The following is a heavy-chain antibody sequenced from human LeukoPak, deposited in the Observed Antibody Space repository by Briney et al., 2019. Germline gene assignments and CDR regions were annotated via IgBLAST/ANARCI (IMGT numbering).Heavy chain of an antibody. J-gene: IGHJ5*02. V-gene: IGHV1-18*01. CDR1: VYTFTSYG. CDR3: ARDLGIGAAGTSWFDA. CDR2: ISPYNGKT. Sequence: ASVKVSCKASVYTFTSYGISWLRQAPGQGLEWMGWISPYNGKTKYAQKVQGRVTMTTDTSTSTVYMELRSLRSDDTAVYYCARDLGIGAAGTSWFDAWGQGTLVTVSS. D-gene: IGHD6-13*01.